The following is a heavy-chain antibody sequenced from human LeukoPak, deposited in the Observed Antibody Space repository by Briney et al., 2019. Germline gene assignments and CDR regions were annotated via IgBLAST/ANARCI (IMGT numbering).Heavy chain of an antibody. D-gene: IGHD6-19*01. CDR3: ARERTSGWDAFDF. CDR2: ISTSSSTI. V-gene: IGHV3-48*01. Sequence: GGSLRLSCAASGFTFSSYSMNWVRQAPGKGLEWVSHISTSSSTIYYADSVKGRFTISRDNAKNTLYLQMNSLRAEDTAVYYCARERTSGWDAFDFWGQGTLVTVSS. J-gene: IGHJ4*02. CDR1: GFTFSSYS.